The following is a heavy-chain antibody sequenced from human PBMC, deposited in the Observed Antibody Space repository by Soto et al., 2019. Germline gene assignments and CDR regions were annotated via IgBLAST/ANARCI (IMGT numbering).Heavy chain of an antibody. CDR3: ARGGSCSSTICHNNWFDP. V-gene: IGHV3-33*05. D-gene: IGHD2-2*02. Sequence: HEQLVESGGGVVQPGRSLRLSCAASGFTFSNFGMHWVRQAPGKGLEWVAHISYDGVNTNYPDSVKGRFTISRDNSKNTLYLQMNSLRAEDTAVYYCARGGSCSSTICHNNWFDPWGQGSMVTVSS. J-gene: IGHJ5*02. CDR1: GFTFSNFG. CDR2: ISYDGVNT.